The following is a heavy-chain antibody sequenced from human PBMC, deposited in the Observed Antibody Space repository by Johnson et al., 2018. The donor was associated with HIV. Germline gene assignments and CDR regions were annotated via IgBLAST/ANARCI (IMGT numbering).Heavy chain of an antibody. CDR3: AGWRDLRAFDI. J-gene: IGHJ3*02. V-gene: IGHV3-49*03. CDR1: GFTFDDYG. Sequence: VQLVESGGGLIQPGGSLRLFCTASGFTFDDYGMSWFRQAPGRGLEWVGFIRSKAYGGTTEYAASVKGRFTISRDDSKRIAYLLMYSLKTEDRAMYSCAGWRDLRAFDIWGQGTMVTVSA. D-gene: IGHD2-15*01. CDR2: IRSKAYGGTT.